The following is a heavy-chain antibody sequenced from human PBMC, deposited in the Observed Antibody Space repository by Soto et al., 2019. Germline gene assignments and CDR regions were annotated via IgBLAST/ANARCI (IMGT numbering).Heavy chain of an antibody. CDR3: AREKVVVVTGEYYFDY. V-gene: IGHV3-33*01. D-gene: IGHD2-21*02. CDR1: GFTFSSYG. CDR2: IWYDGSNK. Sequence: QVQLVESGGGVVQPGRSLRLSCAASGFTFSSYGMHWVRQAPGKGLEWVAVIWYDGSNKYYADSVKGRFTISRDNSKNTLYLQMNSLRAEDTAVYYCAREKVVVVTGEYYFDYWGQGTLVTVSS. J-gene: IGHJ4*02.